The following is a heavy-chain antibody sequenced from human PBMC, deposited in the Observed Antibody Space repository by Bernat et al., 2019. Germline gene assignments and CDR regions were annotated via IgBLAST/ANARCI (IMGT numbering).Heavy chain of an antibody. J-gene: IGHJ3*02. CDR3: ARDCLAVGRGHYDTCIAFDI. CDR1: GYTFTSYG. CDR2: ISAYNGNT. V-gene: IGHV1-18*01. Sequence: QVQLVQSGAEVKKPGASVKVSCKASGYTFTSYGISWVRQAPGQGLEWMGWISAYNGNTSYAQKLQGRVTMTTDTSTSTAYMELRSLRSDDTAVYYCARDCLAVGRGHYDTCIAFDIWGQGTMVTVSS. D-gene: IGHD3-22*01.